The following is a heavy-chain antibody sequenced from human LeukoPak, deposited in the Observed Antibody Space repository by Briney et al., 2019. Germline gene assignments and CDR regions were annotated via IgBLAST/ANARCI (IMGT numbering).Heavy chain of an antibody. D-gene: IGHD3-16*01. CDR1: GDSVSSNSAA. CDR2: IYYSGST. Sequence: SQTLSLTCAISGDSVSSNSAAWSWIRQPPGKGLEWIGYIYYSGSTNYNPSLKSRVTISVDTSKNQFSLKLSSVTAADTAVYYCARDGVLGGLFVWDYWGQGTLVTVSS. CDR3: ARDGVLGGLFVWDY. J-gene: IGHJ4*02. V-gene: IGHV4-61*01.